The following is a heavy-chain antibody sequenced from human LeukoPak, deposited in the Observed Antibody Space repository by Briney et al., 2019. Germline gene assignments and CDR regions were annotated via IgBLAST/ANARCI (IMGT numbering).Heavy chain of an antibody. CDR2: IYYSGST. Sequence: SETLSLTCTVSGGSISSYYWSWIRQPPGKGLEWIGYIYYSGSTNYNPSLKSRVTISVDTFKNQFSLKLSSVTAADTAVYYCARGGTSSRKPFDYWGQGTLVTVSS. CDR3: ARGGTSSRKPFDY. V-gene: IGHV4-59*01. D-gene: IGHD3-16*01. J-gene: IGHJ4*02. CDR1: GGSISSYY.